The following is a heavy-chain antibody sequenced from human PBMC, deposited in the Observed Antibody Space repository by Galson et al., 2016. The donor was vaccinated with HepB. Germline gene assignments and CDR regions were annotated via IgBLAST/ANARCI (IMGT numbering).Heavy chain of an antibody. Sequence: PALVKPTQTLTLTCTFSGFSLSTSGVGVTWIRQPPGKALEWLALVYWDDDKRYSPSVKSRLTIIKDTSKNQVVLKVTNMGPVDTATYCCAHLTYGGLDYWGQGTLVTVSS. J-gene: IGHJ4*02. CDR1: GFSLSTSGVG. V-gene: IGHV2-5*02. CDR2: VYWDDDK. D-gene: IGHD3-16*01. CDR3: AHLTYGGLDY.